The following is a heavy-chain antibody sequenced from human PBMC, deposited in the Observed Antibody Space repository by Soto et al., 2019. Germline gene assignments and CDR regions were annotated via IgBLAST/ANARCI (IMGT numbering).Heavy chain of an antibody. Sequence: GASVKVSCKASGYTFSSYGISWVRQAPGQRLEWMGWINAGNGNTKYSQKFQGRVTITRDTSASTAYMELSSLRSEDTAVYYCARAPDYDFWSGYEVWFDPWGQGTLVTVSS. CDR3: ARAPDYDFWSGYEVWFDP. CDR2: INAGNGNT. J-gene: IGHJ5*02. CDR1: GYTFSSYG. V-gene: IGHV1-3*01. D-gene: IGHD3-3*01.